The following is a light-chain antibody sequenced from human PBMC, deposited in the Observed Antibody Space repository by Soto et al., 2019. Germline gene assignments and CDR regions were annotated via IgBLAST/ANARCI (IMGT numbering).Light chain of an antibody. CDR3: SSSITNNIVV. CDR1: SSDVGDYNY. J-gene: IGLJ2*01. Sequence: QSALTQPASVSGSPGQSITISCTGTSSDVGDYNYVSWYQQHPGKAPKLIVYEVSHRLSGVSDRFSGSKSGHTASLTISGLQDYDEADYYCSSSITNNIVVFGGGTKLTVL. V-gene: IGLV2-14*01. CDR2: EVS.